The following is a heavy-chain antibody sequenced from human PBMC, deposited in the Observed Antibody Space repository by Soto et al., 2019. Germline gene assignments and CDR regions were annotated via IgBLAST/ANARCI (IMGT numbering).Heavy chain of an antibody. CDR1: IHLQRLP. Sequence: ASVEGLLQGFWIHLQRLPYALGATGPGQGLEWMGWVHPNSGGTNYAQSFEGRVTMTRDTSINTAYMELSRLTSDDTAVYYCAKELQRGMDVWGQGTTVTVSS. CDR3: AKELQRGMDV. V-gene: IGHV1-2*02. J-gene: IGHJ6*02. CDR2: VHPNSGGT. D-gene: IGHD4-4*01.